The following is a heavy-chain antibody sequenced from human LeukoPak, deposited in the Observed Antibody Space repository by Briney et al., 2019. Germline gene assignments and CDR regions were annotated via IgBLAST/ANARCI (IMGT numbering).Heavy chain of an antibody. Sequence: SETLSLTCAVSGGSFSGYYWSWIREPPGPGLEWIGEMSHSGSTNYNPSLKSRVTISVDTSKNQFSLKLSSVTAADTAVYYCARGARTPSGYGSRTAGRANWFDPWGQGTLVTVSS. CDR3: ARGARTPSGYGSRTAGRANWFDP. D-gene: IGHD5-12*01. CDR2: MSHSGST. J-gene: IGHJ5*02. V-gene: IGHV4-34*01. CDR1: GGSFSGYY.